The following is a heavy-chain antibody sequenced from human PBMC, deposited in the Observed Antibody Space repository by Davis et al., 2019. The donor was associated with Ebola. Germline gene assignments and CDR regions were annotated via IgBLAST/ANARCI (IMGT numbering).Heavy chain of an antibody. CDR1: GGSISSSSYY. D-gene: IGHD5-12*01. Sequence: SETLSLTCTVSGGSISSSSYYWGWIRQPPGQGLEWIGSIYYSGSTYYNPSLKSRVTISVDTSKNQFSLKLSPVTAADTAVYYCARSDIVATITLDYWGQGTLVTVSS. J-gene: IGHJ4*02. V-gene: IGHV4-39*01. CDR3: ARSDIVATITLDY. CDR2: IYYSGST.